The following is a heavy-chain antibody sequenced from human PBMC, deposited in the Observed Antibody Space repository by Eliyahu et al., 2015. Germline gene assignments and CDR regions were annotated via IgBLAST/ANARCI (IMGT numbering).Heavy chain of an antibody. J-gene: IGHJ6*02. Sequence: EVQLVESGGGLVQPGGSLRLSCAASGFXFSXYEMNWVRQAPGKGLEWVSYISSSGSTIYYADSVKGRFTISRDNAKNSLYLQMNSLRAEDTAVYYCARVGQLVYYYYGMDVWGQGTTVTVSS. D-gene: IGHD5-24*01. CDR1: GFXFSXYE. CDR2: ISSSGSTI. CDR3: ARVGQLVYYYYGMDV. V-gene: IGHV3-48*03.